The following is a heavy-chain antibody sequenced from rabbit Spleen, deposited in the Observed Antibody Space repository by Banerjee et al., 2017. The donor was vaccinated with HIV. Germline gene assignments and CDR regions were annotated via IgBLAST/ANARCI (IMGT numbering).Heavy chain of an antibody. CDR1: GFTLSSYY. CDR2: IDPVFGIT. CDR3: ARDGAGGSYGYATL. Sequence: QLEESAGGLVQPGGSLKLSCKASGFTLSSYYMNWVHQAPGKGLEWIGYIDPVFGITYFADWVNGRFTISSHNAQNTLYLQLNSLTAADTATYFCARDGAGGSYGYATLWGPGTLVTVS. V-gene: IGHV1S7*01. J-gene: IGHJ6*01. D-gene: IGHD6-1*01.